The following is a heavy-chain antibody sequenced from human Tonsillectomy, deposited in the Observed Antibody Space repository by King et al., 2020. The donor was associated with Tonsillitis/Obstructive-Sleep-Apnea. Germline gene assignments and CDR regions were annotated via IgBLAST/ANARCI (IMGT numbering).Heavy chain of an antibody. D-gene: IGHD1-26*01. Sequence: QVQLQQWGAGLLKPSETLSLTCAVNGGSFSEYFWSWIRQPPGKGREWMGEINQSAETYYNPSLQSRATTSVDRSKNQFSLSLSSVTATDTAVYYCARGLTGARLGFWGQGTLVTVSS. CDR3: ARGLTGARLGF. CDR2: INQSAET. V-gene: IGHV4-34*01. CDR1: GGSFSEYF. J-gene: IGHJ4*02.